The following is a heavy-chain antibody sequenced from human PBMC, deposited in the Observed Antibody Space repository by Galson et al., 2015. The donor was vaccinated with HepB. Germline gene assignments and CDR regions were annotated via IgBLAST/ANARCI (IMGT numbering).Heavy chain of an antibody. D-gene: IGHD5-12*01. V-gene: IGHV3-48*01. J-gene: IGHJ4*02. Sequence: SLRLSCAASTFIFSTYSMNWVRPAPGKGLEWVSYISSSSTTIYYADSVKGRFTISRDDSRNIAYLQMNSLKTEDTAVYYCSRDRKGGYGPFDYWGQGTLVTVSS. CDR2: ISSSSTTI. CDR3: SRDRKGGYGPFDY. CDR1: TFIFSTYS.